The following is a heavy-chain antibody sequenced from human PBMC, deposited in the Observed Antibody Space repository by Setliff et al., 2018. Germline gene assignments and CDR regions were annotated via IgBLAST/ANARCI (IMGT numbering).Heavy chain of an antibody. CDR2: IKSKAYGGTA. Sequence: GGSLRLSCAASGFTFSSYRMHWVRQAPEKGLEWVGHIKSKAYGGTADYATAVKGRFSISRDDSKDTVFLQMNSLKTEDTGTYYCSTGSDGWWGQGTLVTVSS. V-gene: IGHV3-15*01. CDR1: GFTFSSYR. D-gene: IGHD2-15*01. CDR3: STGSDGW. J-gene: IGHJ4*02.